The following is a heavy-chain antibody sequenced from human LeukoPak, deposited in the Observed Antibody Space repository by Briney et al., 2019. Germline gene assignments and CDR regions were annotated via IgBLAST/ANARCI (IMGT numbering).Heavy chain of an antibody. CDR2: IIPIFGTA. CDR3: AREVPELNNAFDI. D-gene: IGHD1-26*01. J-gene: IGHJ3*02. V-gene: IGHV1-69*05. CDR1: GGTFRSYA. Sequence: ASVKVSCKASGGTFRSYAISWVRQAPGQGLEWMGRIIPIFGTANYAQKFQGRVTITTDESTSTAYMELSSLRSEDTAVYYCAREVPELNNAFDIWGQGTMVTVSS.